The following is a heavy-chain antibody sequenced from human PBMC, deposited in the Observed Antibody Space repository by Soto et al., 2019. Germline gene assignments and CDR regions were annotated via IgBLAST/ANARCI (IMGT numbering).Heavy chain of an antibody. V-gene: IGHV3-23*01. Sequence: GSLRLSCAASGFTFSIYSMSWVLQAPWKGLEWVSGFRTSGDGGTTYYADSVKGRFTISRDNSKNMLFLQMNSLRAEDTAIYYCAKKVNSGPGSQYFDYWGQGTLVTVSS. CDR2: FRTSGDGGTT. D-gene: IGHD3-10*01. CDR3: AKKVNSGPGSQYFDY. J-gene: IGHJ4*02. CDR1: GFTFSIYS.